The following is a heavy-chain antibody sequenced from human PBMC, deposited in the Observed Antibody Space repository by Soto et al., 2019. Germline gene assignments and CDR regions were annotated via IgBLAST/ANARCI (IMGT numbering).Heavy chain of an antibody. D-gene: IGHD1-20*01. CDR1: GGSISSGGYS. Sequence: QLQLQESGSGLVKPSQTLSLTCAVSGGSISSGGYSWSWIRQPPGKGLEWIGYIYHSGSTYYNPSLKSRVTISVDRSKNQFSRKLSSVTAADTAVYYCARTITGPRGPFDYWGQGTLVTVSS. V-gene: IGHV4-30-2*01. CDR2: IYHSGST. CDR3: ARTITGPRGPFDY. J-gene: IGHJ4*02.